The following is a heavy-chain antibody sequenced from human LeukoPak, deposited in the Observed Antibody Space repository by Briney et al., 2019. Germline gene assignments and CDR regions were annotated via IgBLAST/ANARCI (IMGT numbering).Heavy chain of an antibody. V-gene: IGHV3-48*04. CDR2: ISSSSSTI. Sequence: QRGGSLRLSCAACGFTFSSYSMNWVRQARGKGVEWVSYISSSSSTIYYADSVKGRFTISRDNAKNSLYMQMNSLRAEDTAVYYCAREDSSSWPRSEYYYGMDVWGQGTTVTVSS. CDR1: GFTFSSYS. D-gene: IGHD6-13*01. CDR3: AREDSSSWPRSEYYYGMDV. J-gene: IGHJ6*02.